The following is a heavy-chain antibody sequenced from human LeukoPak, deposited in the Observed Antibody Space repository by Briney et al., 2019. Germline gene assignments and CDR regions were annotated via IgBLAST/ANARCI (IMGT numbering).Heavy chain of an antibody. Sequence: PSETLSLTCAVYGGSFSGYYWSWIRQPPGKGLEWIGEINHSGSTNYNPSLKSRVTISVDTSKNQFSLKLSSVTAADTAVYYCARIRGYSGYYWGQGTLVTVSS. CDR3: ARIRGYSGYY. V-gene: IGHV4-34*09. CDR1: GGSFSGYY. D-gene: IGHD5-12*01. J-gene: IGHJ4*02. CDR2: INHSGST.